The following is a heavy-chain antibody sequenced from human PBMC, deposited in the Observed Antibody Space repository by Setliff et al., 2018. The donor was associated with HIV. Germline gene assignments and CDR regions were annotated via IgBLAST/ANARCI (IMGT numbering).Heavy chain of an antibody. V-gene: IGHV1-8*01. Sequence: ASVKVSCKASGYTFTSYDINWVRQATGQGLEWMGWMNPNSGNTGYAQKFQGRVNMTRNTSISTAYMELSSLRSEDTAVYYCAMQYYDDSSGYYYSDAFDIWGQGTMVTVSS. CDR3: AMQYYDDSSGYYYSDAFDI. CDR1: GYTFTSYD. J-gene: IGHJ3*02. D-gene: IGHD3-22*01. CDR2: MNPNSGNT.